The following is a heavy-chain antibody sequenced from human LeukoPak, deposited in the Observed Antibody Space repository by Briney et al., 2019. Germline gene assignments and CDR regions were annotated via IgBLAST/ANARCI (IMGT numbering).Heavy chain of an antibody. J-gene: IGHJ3*02. CDR3: ACSPYYDFWSGFYI. D-gene: IGHD3-3*01. V-gene: IGHV4-30-2*01. CDR2: IYHSGST. CDR1: GGSISSGGYY. Sequence: SETLSLTCTVSGGSISSGGYYWSWIRQPPGKGLEWIGYIYHSGSTYYNPSLKSRVTISVDRSKSQFSLKLSSVTAADTAVYYCACSPYYDFWSGFYIWGQGTMVTVSS.